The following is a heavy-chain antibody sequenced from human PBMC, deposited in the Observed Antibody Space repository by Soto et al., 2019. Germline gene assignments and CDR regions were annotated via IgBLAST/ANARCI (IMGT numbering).Heavy chain of an antibody. J-gene: IGHJ4*02. Sequence: QVQLQESGPGLVKPSETLSLTCTVSGGSINNHYWSWIRQPPGKGLEWIGYIYYSGTTNYNPSLKGRVTISVDTSKNQLFLNLTSLTAADTATYYCARANWYCECWGQGTLVTVSS. D-gene: IGHD2-8*01. CDR2: IYYSGTT. CDR3: ARANWYCEC. CDR1: GGSINNHY. V-gene: IGHV4-59*11.